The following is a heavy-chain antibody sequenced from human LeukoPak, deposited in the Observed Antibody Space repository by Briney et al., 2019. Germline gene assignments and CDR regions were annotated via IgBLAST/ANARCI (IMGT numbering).Heavy chain of an antibody. CDR1: GGTFSSYA. CDR2: IIPIFGTA. Sequence: ASVKVSCKASGGTFSSYAISWLRQAPGQGLEWMGGIIPIFGTANYAQKFQGRVTITADESTSTAYMELSSLRSEDTAVYYCARGRNCGGDCYQYYFDYWGQGTLVTVSS. V-gene: IGHV1-69*13. J-gene: IGHJ4*02. CDR3: ARGRNCGGDCYQYYFDY. D-gene: IGHD2-21*02.